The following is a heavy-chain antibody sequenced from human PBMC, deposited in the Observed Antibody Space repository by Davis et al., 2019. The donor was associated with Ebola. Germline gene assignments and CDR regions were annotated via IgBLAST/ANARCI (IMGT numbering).Heavy chain of an antibody. CDR3: ARLGDSSAY. CDR1: AFSSSSYS. D-gene: IGHD2-21*02. Sequence: MPGGSLRLSCAASAFSSSSYSMNWIRQPPGKGLEWIGSIYYSGSTYYNPSLKSRVTISVDTSKNQFSLKLSSVTAADTAVYYCARLGDSSAYWGQGTLVTVSS. CDR2: IYYSGST. J-gene: IGHJ4*02. V-gene: IGHV4-39*01.